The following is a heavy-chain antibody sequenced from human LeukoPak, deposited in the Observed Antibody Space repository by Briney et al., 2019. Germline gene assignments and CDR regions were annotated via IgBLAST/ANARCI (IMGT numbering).Heavy chain of an antibody. CDR1: GGSFSGYY. Sequence: KPSETLSLTCAVYGGSFSGYYWSWIRQPPGKGLEWIEELSHSGSTKYTPSLKSRLTISVDTPNNQFSLKLSSVTDADTAVYYCARRRYDYVWGSYRYQYFDYRGQGTLVTVSS. D-gene: IGHD3-16*02. J-gene: IGHJ4*02. CDR3: ARRRYDYVWGSYRYQYFDY. CDR2: LSHSGST. V-gene: IGHV4-34*01.